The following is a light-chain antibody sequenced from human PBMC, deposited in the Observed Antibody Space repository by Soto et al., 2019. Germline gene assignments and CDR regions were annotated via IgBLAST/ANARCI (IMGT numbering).Light chain of an antibody. CDR1: RSNIGSNT. Sequence: HSVLTQPPSASGTPGQRVIISCSGSRSNIGSNTVNWYQQLPGRAPRLLMFSNDQRPSGVPDRFSGSKSGTSASLAISGLQSEDEADYYCVPWDDSLNAPVFGGGTKLTVL. CDR2: SND. CDR3: VPWDDSLNAPV. V-gene: IGLV1-44*01. J-gene: IGLJ2*01.